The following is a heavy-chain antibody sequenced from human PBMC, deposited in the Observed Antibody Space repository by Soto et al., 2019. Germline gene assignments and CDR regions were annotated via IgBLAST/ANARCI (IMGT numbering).Heavy chain of an antibody. D-gene: IGHD3-10*01. CDR1: GGSINSYY. CDR3: ASRYGLGFDF. CDR2: IYYSGST. J-gene: IGHJ4*02. Sequence: QVQLQESGPGLVKPSETLSLTCTVSGGSINSYYWSWIRQPPGKGLEWIGYIYYSGSTNYTPSLKGRVPISVDTSKHQCSLKLRSVPAADSAVYYCASRYGLGFDFWGQGTVVTVSS. V-gene: IGHV4-59*08.